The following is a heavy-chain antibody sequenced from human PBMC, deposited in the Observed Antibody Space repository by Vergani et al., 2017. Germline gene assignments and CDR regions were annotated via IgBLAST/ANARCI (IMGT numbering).Heavy chain of an antibody. CDR2: ISYDGSNK. Sequence: QVQLVESGGGVVQPGRSLRLSCAASGFTFSSYGMHWVRQAPGKGLEWVAVISYDGSNKYYADSVKGRFTISRDNSKNTLYLQMNSLRAEDTAVYYCAKDQGYGSENYLANYYGMDVWGQGTTVTVSS. V-gene: IGHV3-30*18. D-gene: IGHD3-10*01. CDR3: AKDQGYGSENYLANYYGMDV. J-gene: IGHJ6*02. CDR1: GFTFSSYG.